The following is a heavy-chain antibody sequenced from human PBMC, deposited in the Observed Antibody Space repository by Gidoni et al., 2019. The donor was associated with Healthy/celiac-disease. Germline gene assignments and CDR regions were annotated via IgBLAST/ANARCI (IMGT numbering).Heavy chain of an antibody. Sequence: FGWWRQMPGKGLEWMGIIYPGDSDTRYSPSFQGQATISADKSISTAYLQWSSLKASDTAMYYCARLTYCGGDCYSDWFDPWGQGTLVTVSS. D-gene: IGHD2-21*02. V-gene: IGHV5-51*01. J-gene: IGHJ5*02. CDR3: ARLTYCGGDCYSDWFDP. CDR2: IYPGDSDT.